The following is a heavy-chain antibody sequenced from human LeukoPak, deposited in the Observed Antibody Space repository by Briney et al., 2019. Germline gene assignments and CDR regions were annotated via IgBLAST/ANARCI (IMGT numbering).Heavy chain of an antibody. CDR3: ARREWELPYFDY. Sequence: GESLKISCEASGYTFASYWIGWVRQMPGKGLEWMGVIYPGDSDTRYSPSFQGQVTISADKSTSTAYLQWSTLKASDTAIYYCARREWELPYFDYWGQGTLVTVSS. CDR1: GYTFASYW. J-gene: IGHJ4*02. CDR2: IYPGDSDT. V-gene: IGHV5-51*01. D-gene: IGHD1-26*01.